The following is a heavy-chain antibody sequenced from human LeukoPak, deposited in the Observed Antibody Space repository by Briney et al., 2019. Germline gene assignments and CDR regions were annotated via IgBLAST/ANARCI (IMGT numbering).Heavy chain of an antibody. CDR2: ISSSSSYI. Sequence: GGSLRLSCAASGVTFSSYSMNWVRQAPGKGLEWVSSISSSSSYIYYADSVKGRFTISRDNAKNSLYLQMNSLRAEDTAVYYCVRDSSSSWYMDYWGQGTLVTVSS. CDR3: VRDSSSSWYMDY. CDR1: GVTFSSYS. D-gene: IGHD6-13*01. J-gene: IGHJ4*02. V-gene: IGHV3-21*01.